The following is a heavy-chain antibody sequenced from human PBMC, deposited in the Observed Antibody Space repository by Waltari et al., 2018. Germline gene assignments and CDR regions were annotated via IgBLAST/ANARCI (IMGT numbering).Heavy chain of an antibody. CDR1: GVPMSSRSC. Sequence: QLQLQESGPGLVKPSGTLSLTCAVSGVPMSSRSCWSWVRQSPQRGLAWIGQGRGDGKANYNPSFASRLTVSLDTSNKRFSLDLNSATPADTAIYYCARDRGRGLHLDTWGPGILVTVS. V-gene: IGHV4-4*02. D-gene: IGHD2-15*01. J-gene: IGHJ5*02. CDR3: ARDRGRGLHLDT. CDR2: GRGDGKA.